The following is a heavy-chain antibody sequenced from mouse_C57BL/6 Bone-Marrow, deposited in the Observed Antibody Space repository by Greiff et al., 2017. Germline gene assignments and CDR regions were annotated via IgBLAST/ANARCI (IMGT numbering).Heavy chain of an antibody. Sequence: VQLQQPGAELVMPGASVKLSCKASGYTFTSYWMHWVKQRPGQGLEWIGEIDPSDSYTNYNQKFKGKSTLTVDKSSSTAYMQLSSLTSEDSAVYYGARSAYYSNLYAMDYWGQGTSVTVSS. CDR2: IDPSDSYT. V-gene: IGHV1-69*01. J-gene: IGHJ4*01. D-gene: IGHD2-5*01. CDR1: GYTFTSYW. CDR3: ARSAYYSNLYAMDY.